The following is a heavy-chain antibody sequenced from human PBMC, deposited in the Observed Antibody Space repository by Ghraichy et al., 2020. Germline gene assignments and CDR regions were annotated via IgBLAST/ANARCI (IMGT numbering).Heavy chain of an antibody. Sequence: GGSLRLSCAASGFTFSIYAMSWVRQAPGKGLEWVSGMSGSADTTHYADSVKGRFTISRDNSKKTLDLQMNSLRAKDTAVYYCARAEGYCSSTSCYPMGWFDPWGQGTLVTVSS. J-gene: IGHJ5*02. D-gene: IGHD2-2*01. V-gene: IGHV3-23*01. CDR3: ARAEGYCSSTSCYPMGWFDP. CDR1: GFTFSIYA. CDR2: MSGSADTT.